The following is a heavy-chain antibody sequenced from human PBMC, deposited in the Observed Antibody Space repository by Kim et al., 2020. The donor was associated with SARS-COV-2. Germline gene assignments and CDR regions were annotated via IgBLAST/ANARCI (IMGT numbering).Heavy chain of an antibody. CDR3: ARALTYTHAFDI. J-gene: IGHJ3*02. V-gene: IGHV4-31*02. D-gene: IGHD3-16*01. Sequence: YYNPSLKSRITILVDTSKNQFSLELTSVTAADTAVYYCARALTYTHAFDIWGQGAMVTVSS.